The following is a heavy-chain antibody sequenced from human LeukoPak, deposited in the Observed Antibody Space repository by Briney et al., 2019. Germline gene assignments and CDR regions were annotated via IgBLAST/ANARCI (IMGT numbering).Heavy chain of an antibody. CDR3: AREDSSGWNY. Sequence: GGSLRLSCAASGFTFSSYGMHWVRQAPGKGLEWVSYISSSGSTIYYADSVKGRFTISRDNAKNSLYLQMNSLRAEDTAVYYCAREDSSGWNYWGQGTLVTVSS. D-gene: IGHD6-19*01. J-gene: IGHJ4*02. CDR1: GFTFSSYG. V-gene: IGHV3-48*04. CDR2: ISSSGSTI.